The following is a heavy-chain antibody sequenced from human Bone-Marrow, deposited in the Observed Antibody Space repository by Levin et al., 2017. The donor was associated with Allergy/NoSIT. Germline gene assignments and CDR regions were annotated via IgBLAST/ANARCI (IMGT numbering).Heavy chain of an antibody. D-gene: IGHD4-11*01. J-gene: IGHJ5*02. CDR2: ISYDGSNK. V-gene: IGHV3-30*18. CDR1: GFTFSSYG. CDR3: AKIPVTTVTLNWFDP. Sequence: QTGGSLRLSCAASGFTFSSYGMHWVRQAPGKGLEWVAVISYDGSNKYYADSVKGRFTISRDNSKNTLYLQMNSLRAEDTAVYYCAKIPVTTVTLNWFDPWGQGTLVTVSS.